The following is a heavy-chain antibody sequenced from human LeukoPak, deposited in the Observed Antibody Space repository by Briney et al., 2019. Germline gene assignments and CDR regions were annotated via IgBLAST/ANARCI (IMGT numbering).Heavy chain of an antibody. D-gene: IGHD5-18*01. J-gene: IGHJ6*02. V-gene: IGHV1-3*01. CDR3: AREGGGQQLWLPPLYYYGMDV. CDR1: GYTLTSYA. Sequence: GASVKVSCKASGYTLTSYAMHWVRQAPGQRLEWMGWINAGNGNTKYSQKFQGRVTITRDTSASTAYMELSSLRSEDTAVYYCAREGGGQQLWLPPLYYYGMDVWGRGTTVTVSS. CDR2: INAGNGNT.